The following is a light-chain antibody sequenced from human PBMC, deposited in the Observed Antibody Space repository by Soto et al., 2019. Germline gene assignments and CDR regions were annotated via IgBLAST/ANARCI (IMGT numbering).Light chain of an antibody. CDR1: SSDVGGYNY. V-gene: IGLV2-8*01. Sequence: QSALTQHPSASGSPGQSVTISCTGTSSDVGGYNYVSWYQQNPGKVPKLMIYEVNKRPSGVPDRFSGSKSGNTASLTVSGLQAEDEADYYCTSYAGGNNVFGTGTKVTVL. CDR3: TSYAGGNNV. CDR2: EVN. J-gene: IGLJ1*01.